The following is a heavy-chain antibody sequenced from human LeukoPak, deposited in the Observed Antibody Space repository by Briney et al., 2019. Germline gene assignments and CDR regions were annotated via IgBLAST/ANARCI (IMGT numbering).Heavy chain of an antibody. CDR2: INPSGGST. J-gene: IGHJ4*02. Sequence: ASVKVSCKASGYTFTSYYMHWVRQAPGQGLEWMAIINPSGGSTNYAQKFQGRVTMTRDTTTGTVYMELSSLTSEDTAVYYCARSAYYESSGYYYGYWGQGTLVTVSS. D-gene: IGHD3-22*01. CDR1: GYTFTSYY. V-gene: IGHV1-46*01. CDR3: ARSAYYESSGYYYGY.